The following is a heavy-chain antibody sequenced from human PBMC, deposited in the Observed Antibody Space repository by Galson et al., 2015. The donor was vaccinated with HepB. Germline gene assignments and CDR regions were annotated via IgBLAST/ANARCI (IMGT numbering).Heavy chain of an antibody. D-gene: IGHD3-3*01. Sequence: SLRLSCAASGFTFSSFAMHWVRQAPGKGLEWVAVISFDGSNKDHADSVKGRFTISRDNSKNTLYLQMNSLRVEDTAVYYCARDLTPGMEWLFGWFDSWGQGTLVTVSS. CDR3: ARDLTPGMEWLFGWFDS. CDR1: GFTFSSFA. V-gene: IGHV3-30-3*01. CDR2: ISFDGSNK. J-gene: IGHJ5*01.